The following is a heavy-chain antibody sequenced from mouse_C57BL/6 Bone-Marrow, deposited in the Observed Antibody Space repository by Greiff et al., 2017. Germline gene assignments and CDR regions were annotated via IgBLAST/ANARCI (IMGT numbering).Heavy chain of an antibody. J-gene: IGHJ4*01. Sequence: QVQLQQPGAELVRPGSSVKLSCKASGYTFTSSWMHWVKQRPIQGLEWIGNIDPSDSETHYNQKFKDKATLTVDKSSSTAYMQLSSLTSEDSAVYYCARGGYGNGVSYYYAMDYWGQGTSVTVSS. D-gene: IGHD2-1*01. CDR1: GYTFTSSW. CDR2: IDPSDSET. V-gene: IGHV1-52*01. CDR3: ARGGYGNGVSYYYAMDY.